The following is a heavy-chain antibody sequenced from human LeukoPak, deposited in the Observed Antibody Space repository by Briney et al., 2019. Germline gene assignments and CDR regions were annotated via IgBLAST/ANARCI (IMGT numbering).Heavy chain of an antibody. Sequence: SETLSLTCAVYGGSCSGYYWSWIRQPPGKGLEWMGEINHSGSTNYNPSLKSRGTISVDTSKNQFSLTLSSVTAADTAVYYCARLYYDIWSDQTEVVWGKGTTVTVSS. CDR2: INHSGST. CDR1: GGSCSGYY. CDR3: ARLYYDIWSDQTEVV. J-gene: IGHJ6*04. V-gene: IGHV4-34*01. D-gene: IGHD3-3*01.